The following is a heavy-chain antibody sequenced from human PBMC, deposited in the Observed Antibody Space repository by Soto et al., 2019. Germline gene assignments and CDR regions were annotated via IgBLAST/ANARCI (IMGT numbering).Heavy chain of an antibody. CDR3: AKDLIKNDILTGYYEPVFDY. J-gene: IGHJ4*02. Sequence: GGSLRLSCVASGFTFSSYAMSWVRQAPGKGLEWVSAISGSGGSTYYADSVKGRFTISRDNSKNTLYLQMNSLRAEDTAVYYCAKDLIKNDILTGYYEPVFDYWGQGTLVTVSS. CDR2: ISGSGGST. D-gene: IGHD3-9*01. CDR1: GFTFSSYA. V-gene: IGHV3-23*01.